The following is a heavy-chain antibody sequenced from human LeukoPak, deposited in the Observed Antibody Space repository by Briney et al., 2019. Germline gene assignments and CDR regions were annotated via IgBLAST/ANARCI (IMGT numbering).Heavy chain of an antibody. CDR3: ARAQDYYDIKACFQH. V-gene: IGHV4-34*01. D-gene: IGHD3-22*01. Sequence: SETLSLTCAVYGGSFSGYCWSWIRQPPGKGLEWIGSIYYSGSTYYNPSLKSRVTISVDTSKNQFSLKLSSVTAADTAVYYCARAQDYYDIKACFQHWGQGTLVTVSS. CDR2: IYYSGST. CDR1: GGSFSGYC. J-gene: IGHJ1*01.